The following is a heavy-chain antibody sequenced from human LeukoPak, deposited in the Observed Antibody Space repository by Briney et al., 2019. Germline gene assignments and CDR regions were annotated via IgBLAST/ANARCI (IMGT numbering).Heavy chain of an antibody. CDR2: INPSGGST. D-gene: IGHD1-14*01. CDR1: GYTLTNYY. CDR3: ARDRGQVYLFDY. J-gene: IGHJ4*02. Sequence: ASVKVSCKASGYTLTNYYMHWVRQAPGQGLEWKGIINPSGGSTNNAQKFQGRVTMTRDTSTSTVYMELSSLRSEDTAVYYCARDRGQVYLFDYWGQGTLVTVSS. V-gene: IGHV1-46*01.